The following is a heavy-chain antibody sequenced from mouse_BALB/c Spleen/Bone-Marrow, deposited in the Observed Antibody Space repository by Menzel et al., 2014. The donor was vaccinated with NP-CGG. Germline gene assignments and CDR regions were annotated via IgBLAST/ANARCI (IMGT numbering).Heavy chain of an antibody. Sequence: VQVVESGAELASPGASVKMSCKASGYTFTDYTIQWVKQRPGQGLEWIGYVNPRSGYANYNQKFKDKATLTADKSSSTAFMQLSSLTSEDSAVYYCARPKGFALDYWGQGTALTVSS. CDR3: ARPKGFALDY. V-gene: IGHV1-4*01. CDR1: GYTFTDYT. J-gene: IGHJ2*01. CDR2: VNPRSGYA.